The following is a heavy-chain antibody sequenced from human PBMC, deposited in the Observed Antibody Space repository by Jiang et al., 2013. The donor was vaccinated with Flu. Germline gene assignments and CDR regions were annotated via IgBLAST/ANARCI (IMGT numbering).Heavy chain of an antibody. D-gene: IGHD3-10*01. CDR2: ISGSGGST. V-gene: IGHV3-23*01. CDR1: GFTFSSYA. J-gene: IGHJ6*02. Sequence: VQLLESGGGLVQPGGSLRLSCAASGFTFSSYAMSWVRQAPGKGLEWVSAISGSGGSTYYADSVKGRFTISRDNSKNTLYLQMNSLRAEDTAVYYCARGSGSYWGGMDVWGQGTTVTVSS. CDR3: ARGSGSYWGGMDV.